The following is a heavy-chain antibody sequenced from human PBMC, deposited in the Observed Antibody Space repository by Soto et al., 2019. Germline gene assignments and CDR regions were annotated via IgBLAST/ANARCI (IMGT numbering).Heavy chain of an antibody. CDR3: ARRYCSGSNCFTGGDWFDP. D-gene: IGHD2-15*01. V-gene: IGHV1-69*13. CDR1: GGTFSSNA. J-gene: IGHJ5*02. Sequence: PSVKVSCKASGGTFSSNAISWVRRAPGQGLEWMGGIIPIFATTHYAQNFQGRVTITADESTSTAYMELSSLTSEDTALYYCARRYCSGSNCFTGGDWFDPWGLGTLVTVSA. CDR2: IIPIFATT.